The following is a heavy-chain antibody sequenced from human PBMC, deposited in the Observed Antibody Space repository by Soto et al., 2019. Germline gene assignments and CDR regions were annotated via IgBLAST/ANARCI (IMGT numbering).Heavy chain of an antibody. CDR2: INHSGST. Sequence: LSLTCAVYGGSFSGYYWSWIRQPPGKGLEWIGEINHSGSTNYNPSLKSRVTISVDTSKNQFSLKLSSVTAADTAVYYCARGGRFSGSYYYYYYGMDVWGQGTTVT. CDR1: GGSFSGYY. CDR3: ARGGRFSGSYYYYYYGMDV. V-gene: IGHV4-34*01. J-gene: IGHJ6*02. D-gene: IGHD1-26*01.